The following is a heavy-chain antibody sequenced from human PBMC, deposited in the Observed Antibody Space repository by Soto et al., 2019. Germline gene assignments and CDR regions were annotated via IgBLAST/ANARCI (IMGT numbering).Heavy chain of an antibody. CDR2: IWYDGSNK. V-gene: IGHV3-33*01. Sequence: GGSLRLSCAASGFTFSSYGMHWVRQAPGKGLEWVAVIWYDGSNKYYADSVKGRFTISRDNSKNTLYLQMNSLRAEDTAVYYCASSYGSGSYYLPIYYYYYGMDVWGQGTTVTVSS. D-gene: IGHD3-10*01. CDR3: ASSYGSGSYYLPIYYYYYGMDV. CDR1: GFTFSSYG. J-gene: IGHJ6*02.